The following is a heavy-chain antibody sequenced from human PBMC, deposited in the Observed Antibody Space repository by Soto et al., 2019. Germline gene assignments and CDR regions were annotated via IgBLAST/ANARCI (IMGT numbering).Heavy chain of an antibody. V-gene: IGHV1-2*04. CDR3: ARGDSTDCSNGVCSFFYNHDMDV. Sequence: ASVKVSCKASGYSFTDYHIHWVRQAPGQGLEWLGRVNPKSGGTSTSQKFQGWVTMTTDTSISTASMELTRLTSDDTAIYYCARGDSTDCSNGVCSFFYNHDMDVWGQGTTVTVSS. D-gene: IGHD2-8*01. J-gene: IGHJ6*02. CDR1: GYSFTDYH. CDR2: VNPKSGGT.